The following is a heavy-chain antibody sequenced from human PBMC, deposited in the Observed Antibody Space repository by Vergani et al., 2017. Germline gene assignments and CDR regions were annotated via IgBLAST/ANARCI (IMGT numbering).Heavy chain of an antibody. CDR2: INAGNGNT. D-gene: IGHD6-19*01. CDR3: ARDRGIIAVAGXLVY. CDR1: GYTFTSYA. Sequence: QVQLVQSGAEVKKPGASVKVSCTASGYTFTSYAMHWVRQAPGQRLEWMGWINAGNGNTKYSQKFQGRVTITRDTSASTAYMELSSLRSEDTAVYYCARDRGIIAVAGXLVYWGQGTLVTVSS. V-gene: IGHV1-3*01. J-gene: IGHJ4*02.